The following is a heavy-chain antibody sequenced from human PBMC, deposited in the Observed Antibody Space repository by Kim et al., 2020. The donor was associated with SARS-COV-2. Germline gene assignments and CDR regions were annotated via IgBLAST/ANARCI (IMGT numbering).Heavy chain of an antibody. CDR2: VKSKSDGATT. CDR3: TTDLHDYGDRDY. Sequence: GGSLRLSCVASGFTFSNAWMSWVRQAPGKGLEWVGRVKSKSDGATTDYAAPVKGRFTISRDDSKNTLYLQMNSLKTEDTAVYYCTTDLHDYGDRDYWGQGTLVTVSS. D-gene: IGHD4-17*01. CDR1: GFTFSNAW. J-gene: IGHJ4*02. V-gene: IGHV3-15*01.